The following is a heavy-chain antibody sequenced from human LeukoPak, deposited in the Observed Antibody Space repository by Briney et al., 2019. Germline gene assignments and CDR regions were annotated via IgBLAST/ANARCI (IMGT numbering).Heavy chain of an antibody. Sequence: GGSLRLSCAASGFTFSTYAMSWVRQAPGKGQEWVSVISGGGGSTYHADSVKGRFTISRDNSKNTLYLQMNSLRAEDTAVYYCAKKDSSGYYYAMIDYWGQGTLVTVSS. V-gene: IGHV3-23*01. CDR3: AKKDSSGYYYAMIDY. J-gene: IGHJ4*02. CDR1: GFTFSTYA. CDR2: ISGGGGST. D-gene: IGHD3-22*01.